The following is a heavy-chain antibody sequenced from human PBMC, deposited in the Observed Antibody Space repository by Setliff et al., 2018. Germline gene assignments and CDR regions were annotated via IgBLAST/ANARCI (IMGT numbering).Heavy chain of an antibody. CDR1: GGSIGSSSYY. Sequence: SETLSLTCTVSGGSIGSSSYYWGWIRQPPGKGLEWIGSIYYSGSTYYNPSLKSRVTISVDTSKNQFSLKLSSVTAADTAVYYCARGSSTYYNFWSGYQDRLSFDERWGQGTLVTVSS. CDR2: IYYSGST. D-gene: IGHD3-3*01. J-gene: IGHJ4*02. CDR3: ARGSSTYYNFWSGYQDRLSFDER. V-gene: IGHV4-39*01.